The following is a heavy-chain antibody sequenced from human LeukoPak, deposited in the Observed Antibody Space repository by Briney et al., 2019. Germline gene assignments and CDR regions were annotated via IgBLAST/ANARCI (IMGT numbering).Heavy chain of an antibody. CDR1: GGSISGGSYY. V-gene: IGHV4-61*02. D-gene: IGHD3-10*01. Sequence: SQTLSLTCTVSGGSISGGSYYWSWIRQPAGKGLEWIGRIYTSGSTNYNPSLKSRVTISVDTSKNQFSLKLSSVTAADTAVYYCARSGAGRWFGELLHYFDYWGQGTLVTVSS. CDR2: IYTSGST. CDR3: ARSGAGRWFGELLHYFDY. J-gene: IGHJ4*02.